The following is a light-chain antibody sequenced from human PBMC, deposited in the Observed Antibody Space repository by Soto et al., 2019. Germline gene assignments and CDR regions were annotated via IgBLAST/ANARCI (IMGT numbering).Light chain of an antibody. CDR1: QSVLYSSNNKNY. CDR3: QQYYSTPDT. V-gene: IGKV4-1*01. CDR2: WAS. J-gene: IGKJ2*01. Sequence: DIVMTQSPDSLAVSLGERATINCKSSQSVLYSSNNKNYLAWYQQKPGQPPKLLIYWASTRESGVPDRFSGSGSGTYFTLTISSLQAEDVAVYYCQQYYSTPDTFGQVTKLEIK.